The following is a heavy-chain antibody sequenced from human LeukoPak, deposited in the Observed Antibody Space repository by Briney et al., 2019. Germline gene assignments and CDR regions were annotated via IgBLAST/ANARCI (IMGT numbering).Heavy chain of an antibody. CDR2: IYYSGST. V-gene: IGHV4-59*01. Sequence: SSETLSLTCTVSRGSISSDYWNWIRQPPGKGLEWIGYIYYSGSTNYNPSLKSRVTISVDTSKTQFSLNLRSVTAADTAVYYCARGQAGATTLFDYWGQGTLVTVSS. J-gene: IGHJ4*02. CDR1: RGSISSDY. D-gene: IGHD1-26*01. CDR3: ARGQAGATTLFDY.